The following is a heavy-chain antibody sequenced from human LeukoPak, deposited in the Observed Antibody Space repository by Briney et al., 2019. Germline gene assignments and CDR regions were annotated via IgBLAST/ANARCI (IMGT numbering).Heavy chain of an antibody. CDR2: INPSGGSA. D-gene: IGHD2/OR15-2a*01. Sequence: GASVKVSCKASGYTFTSYNIHWVRQAPGQGLEWMGIINPSGGSASYAQKLQGRVTMTRDMSTSTVYMELSSLRSEDTAVYYCARDNRGNWFDPWGQGTLVTVSS. CDR1: GYTFTSYN. V-gene: IGHV1-46*01. CDR3: ARDNRGNWFDP. J-gene: IGHJ5*02.